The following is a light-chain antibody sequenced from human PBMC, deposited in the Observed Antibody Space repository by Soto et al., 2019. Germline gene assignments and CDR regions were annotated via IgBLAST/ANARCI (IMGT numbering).Light chain of an antibody. J-gene: IGKJ5*01. Sequence: EIVMTQPLATLSVSPGERPTLPCRASQSVSSDLAWYHQKPGQAPRLLIYGASTRATGIPARFSGSGSGTDFTLTISSLEPEDSAVYYCQQRHMWPITFGQGTRLEIK. CDR3: QQRHMWPIT. CDR1: QSVSSD. CDR2: GAS. V-gene: IGKV3-15*01.